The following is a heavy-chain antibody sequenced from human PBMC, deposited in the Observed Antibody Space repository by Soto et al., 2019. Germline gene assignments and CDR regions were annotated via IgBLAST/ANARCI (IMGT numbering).Heavy chain of an antibody. J-gene: IGHJ4*02. D-gene: IGHD2-15*01. V-gene: IGHV3-15*01. CDR1: GFTFSNAW. CDR2: IKSKTDGGTT. Sequence: EVQLVESGGGLVKPGGSLRLSCAASGFTFSNAWMSWVRQAPGKGLEWVGRIKSKTDGGTTDYAAPVKGRFTISRDDSKNTLYLXMNSLKTEDXXVYYCTTDWVWVASDYWGQGTLVTVSS. CDR3: TTDWVWVASDY.